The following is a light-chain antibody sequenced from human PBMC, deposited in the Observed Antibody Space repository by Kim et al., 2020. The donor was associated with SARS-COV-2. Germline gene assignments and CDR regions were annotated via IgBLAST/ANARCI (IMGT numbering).Light chain of an antibody. CDR1: QSVSSSY. CDR3: QQDYNLLA. CDR2: GAS. J-gene: IGKJ4*01. Sequence: PGERVNRSCRASQSVSSSYLTWEQQKPGQAPRLLMYGASSRATGIPVRVSGSGSGTDFTLTISGLEPEDFAVYYCQQDYNLLAFGGGTKVDIK. V-gene: IGKV3D-7*01.